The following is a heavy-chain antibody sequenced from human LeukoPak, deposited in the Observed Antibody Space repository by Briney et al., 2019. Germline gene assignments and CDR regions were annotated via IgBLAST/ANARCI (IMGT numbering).Heavy chain of an antibody. CDR1: GYTFTSYA. J-gene: IGHJ5*02. CDR2: ISAYNGNT. D-gene: IGHD6-13*01. Sequence: ASVKVSCKASGYTFTSYAFSWVRQAPGQGLEWMGWISAYNGNTNYAQKLQGRVTMTTDTSTSTAYMELRSLRSDDTAVYYCARCLGTLYSSSWYGWFDPWGQGTLVTVSS. CDR3: ARCLGTLYSSSWYGWFDP. V-gene: IGHV1-18*01.